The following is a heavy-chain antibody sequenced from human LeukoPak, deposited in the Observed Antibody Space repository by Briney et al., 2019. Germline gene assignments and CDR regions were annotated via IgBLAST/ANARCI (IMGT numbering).Heavy chain of an antibody. CDR1: GYSISSGYY. J-gene: IGHJ4*02. CDR3: AGLYYYDSSGYYPTYFDY. D-gene: IGHD3-22*01. Sequence: SETLSLTCAVSGYSISSGYYWGWIRQPPGKGLEWIGSIYHSGSTYYNPSLKSRVSISVDTSKNQFSLTLSSVTAADTAVYYCAGLYYYDSSGYYPTYFDYWGQGTLVTVSS. CDR2: IYHSGST. V-gene: IGHV4-38-2*01.